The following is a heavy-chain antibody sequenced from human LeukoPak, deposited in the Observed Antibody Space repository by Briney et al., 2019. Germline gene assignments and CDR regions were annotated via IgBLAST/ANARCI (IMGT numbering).Heavy chain of an antibody. CDR2: IIPIFGTA. D-gene: IGHD6-13*01. V-gene: IGHV1-69*05. CDR1: GGTFSSYA. J-gene: IGHJ4*02. Sequence: VASVKVSCKASGGTFSSYAISWVRQAPGQGLEWMGRIIPIFGTANYAQTFQGRVTITTDESTSTASMELSSLSSEDTAVYYCARDLARKSPSWYPPLDWGQGTLVTVSS. CDR3: ARDLARKSPSWYPPLD.